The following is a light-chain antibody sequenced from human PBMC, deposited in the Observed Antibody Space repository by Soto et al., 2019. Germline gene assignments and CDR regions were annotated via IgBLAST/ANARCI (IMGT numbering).Light chain of an antibody. J-gene: IGKJ1*01. CDR2: KAS. CDR1: QSVSRW. CDR3: QHYNSYSEA. Sequence: DIQMTESPATLSASVGDRVTITCRASQSVSRWLAWYKQKPGKAPKLLIYKASTLKSGVPSRFSGSGSGTEFTLTISSLQPDDFATYYCQHYNSYSEAFGQGTKVDIK. V-gene: IGKV1-5*03.